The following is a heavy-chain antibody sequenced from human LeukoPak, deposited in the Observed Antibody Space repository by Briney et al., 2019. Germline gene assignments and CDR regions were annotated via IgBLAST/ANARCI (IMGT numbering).Heavy chain of an antibody. D-gene: IGHD3-3*01. CDR3: ARVYITIFGVVIPQYFDY. CDR2: IYYSGST. CDR1: GGSISSYY. J-gene: IGHJ4*02. Sequence: SETLSLTCTVSGGSISSYYWSWIRQPPGKGLEWIGYIYYSGSTNYNPSLKSRVTISVDTSKNQFSLKLSSVTAADTAVYYCARVYITIFGVVIPQYFDYWGQGTLVTVSS. V-gene: IGHV4-59*12.